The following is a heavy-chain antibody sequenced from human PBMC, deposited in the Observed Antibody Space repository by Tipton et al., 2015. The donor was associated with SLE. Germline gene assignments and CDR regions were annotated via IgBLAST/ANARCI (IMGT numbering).Heavy chain of an antibody. CDR1: GDSLSSPHYY. CDR2: IYYNGRT. V-gene: IGHV4-39*01. Sequence: TLSLTCTVSGDSLSSPHYYWGWIRQPPGKGLEWIGTIYYNGRTYYSPSLTGRVTISLETSENQFSLHLDSVTAADTAVYYCVRGPLGSSGYPNWGQGTLVAVSS. CDR3: VRGPLGSSGYPN. D-gene: IGHD3-22*01. J-gene: IGHJ4*02.